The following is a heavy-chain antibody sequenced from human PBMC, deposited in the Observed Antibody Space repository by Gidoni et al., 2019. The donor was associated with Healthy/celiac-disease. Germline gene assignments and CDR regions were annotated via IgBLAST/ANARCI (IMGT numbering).Heavy chain of an antibody. CDR2: IIPIFGTA. J-gene: IGHJ6*02. CDR1: GGTFTSYA. V-gene: IGHV1-69*01. Sequence: QVQLVQSGAELKKPGSSVKVSCKASGGTFTSYAISWVRQAPGHRLEWMGGIIPIFGTANYAQKFQGRVTITADESTSTAYMELSSLRSEDTAVYYCARVGAAAGTMFYYYGMDVWGQGTTVTVSS. CDR3: ARVGAAAGTMFYYYGMDV. D-gene: IGHD6-13*01.